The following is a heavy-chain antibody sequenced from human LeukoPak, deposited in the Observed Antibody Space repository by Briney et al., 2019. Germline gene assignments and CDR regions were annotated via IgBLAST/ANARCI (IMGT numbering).Heavy chain of an antibody. D-gene: IGHD6-6*01. Sequence: SETLSLTCTVSGGLISSYYWSWIRQPPGKGLEWIGYIYYSGSTNYNPSLKSRVTISVDTSKNQFSLKLSSVTAADTAVYYCATSIAARPGTRYYYYYYYMDVWGKGTTVTVSS. CDR2: IYYSGST. CDR3: ATSIAARPGTRYYYYYYYMDV. V-gene: IGHV4-59*01. J-gene: IGHJ6*03. CDR1: GGLISSYY.